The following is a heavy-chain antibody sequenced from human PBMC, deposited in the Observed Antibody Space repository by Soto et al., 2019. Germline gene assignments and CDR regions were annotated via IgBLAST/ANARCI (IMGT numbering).Heavy chain of an antibody. CDR1: GFTFTSSA. J-gene: IGHJ6*02. CDR3: AAVVAATMDYYGMDV. V-gene: IGHV1-58*01. CDR2: IVVGSGNT. D-gene: IGHD2-15*01. Sequence: QMQLVQSGPEVKKPGTSVKVSCKASGFTFTSSAVQWVRQARGQRLEWIGWIVVGSGNTNYAQKFQERVTITRDMSTSTAYRELSSLRSEDTAVYYCAAVVAATMDYYGMDVWGQGTTVTVSS.